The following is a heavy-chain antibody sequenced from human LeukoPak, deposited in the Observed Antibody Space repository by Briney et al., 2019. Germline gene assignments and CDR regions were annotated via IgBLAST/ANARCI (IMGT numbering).Heavy chain of an antibody. Sequence: EASVKVSCKASGYTFTGYYMHWVRQAPGQGLEWMGWINPNSGGTNYAQKFQGRVTMTRDTSISTAYMELSRLRSDDTAAYYCARDPRIAAPYLNWFDPWGQGTLVTVSS. CDR3: ARDPRIAAPYLNWFDP. J-gene: IGHJ5*02. V-gene: IGHV1-2*02. D-gene: IGHD6-13*01. CDR2: INPNSGGT. CDR1: GYTFTGYY.